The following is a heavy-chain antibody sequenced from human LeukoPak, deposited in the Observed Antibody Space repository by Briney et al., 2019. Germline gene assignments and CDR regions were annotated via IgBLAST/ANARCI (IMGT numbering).Heavy chain of an antibody. CDR1: GGSISSYY. D-gene: IGHD5-12*01. Sequence: SETLSLTCTVSGGSISSYYWSWIRQPPGKGLEWIGYIYYSGSTNYNPSLKSRVTISVDTSKNQFSLKLSSVTAADTAVYYCARHSPGIVATILDYWGQGTLVTVSS. V-gene: IGHV4-59*08. CDR2: IYYSGST. J-gene: IGHJ4*02. CDR3: ARHSPGIVATILDY.